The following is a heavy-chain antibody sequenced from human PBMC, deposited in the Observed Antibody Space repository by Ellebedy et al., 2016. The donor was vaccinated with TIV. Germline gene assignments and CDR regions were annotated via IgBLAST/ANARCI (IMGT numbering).Heavy chain of an antibody. CDR1: GFTFSGSA. Sequence: GGSLRLSCVASGFTFSGSAIHWVRQASGKGLEWVGRIRSKADNYATAYAASVKGRFTISRDDSKNTAYLQMNSLKTEDTAVYYCTRLENGMDVWGQGTTVTVSS. J-gene: IGHJ6*02. CDR3: TRLENGMDV. CDR2: IRSKADNYAT. V-gene: IGHV3-73*01.